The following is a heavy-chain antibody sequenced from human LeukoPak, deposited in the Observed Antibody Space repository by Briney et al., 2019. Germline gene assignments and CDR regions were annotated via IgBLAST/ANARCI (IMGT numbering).Heavy chain of an antibody. CDR2: ISGGGGST. CDR3: AKGLEYQLLVGYDYYGMDV. Sequence: GGSLRLSCAASGFTFSNYAMSWVRQAPGKGLEWASVISGGGGSTFYADFVKGRFTISRDNSKYTLYLKMNSLRAEDTAIYYCAKGLEYQLLVGYDYYGMDVWGQGTTVTVSS. J-gene: IGHJ6*02. D-gene: IGHD2-2*01. V-gene: IGHV3-23*01. CDR1: GFTFSNYA.